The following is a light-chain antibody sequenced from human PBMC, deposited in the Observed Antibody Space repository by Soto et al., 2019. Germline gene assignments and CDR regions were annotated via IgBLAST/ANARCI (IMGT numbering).Light chain of an antibody. CDR1: SSDVGGHNY. Sequence: QSVLTQPPSASGSPGQSVTISCTGTSSDVGGHNYVSWYQQHPGKAPKLMIYEVSKRPSGVPDRFSGSKSGNTASLTVSGLQAEDEADFYFSSYAGSNNLVFGGGTKVTVL. V-gene: IGLV2-8*01. CDR3: SSYAGSNNLV. CDR2: EVS. J-gene: IGLJ2*01.